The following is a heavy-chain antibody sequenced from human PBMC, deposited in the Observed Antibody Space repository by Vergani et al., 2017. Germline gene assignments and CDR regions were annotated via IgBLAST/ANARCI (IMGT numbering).Heavy chain of an antibody. J-gene: IGHJ4*02. CDR2: IYYSGST. CDR1: GGPISSYY. V-gene: IGHV4-59*01. Sequence: QVQLQESGPGLVKPSETLSLTCTVSGGPISSYYWSWIRNPPGKGLEWIGYIYYSGSTNYNPSLKSRVTSSVDTSKNQFSLKLSSVTAADTAVYYCARGRYYDSSCYYYLFDYWGQGTLVTVSS. D-gene: IGHD3-22*01. CDR3: ARGRYYDSSCYYYLFDY.